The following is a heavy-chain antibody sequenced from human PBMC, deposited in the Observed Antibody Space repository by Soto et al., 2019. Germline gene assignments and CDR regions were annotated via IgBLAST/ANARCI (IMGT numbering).Heavy chain of an antibody. Sequence: SGPTLVNPTQTLTLTCTFSGFSLSTSGVGVGWIRQSPGKALEWLALIYWNDDKRYSPSLKSRLTITKDTSKNQVVLTMTNMDPVDTATYYCAHRQSLIVATIEAFHIWGQRTMVTV. V-gene: IGHV2-5*01. CDR3: AHRQSLIVATIEAFHI. CDR2: IYWNDDK. J-gene: IGHJ3*02. D-gene: IGHD5-12*01. CDR1: GFSLSTSGVG.